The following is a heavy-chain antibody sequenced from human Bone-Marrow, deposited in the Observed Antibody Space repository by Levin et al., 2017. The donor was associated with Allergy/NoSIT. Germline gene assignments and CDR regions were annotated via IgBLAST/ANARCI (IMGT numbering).Heavy chain of an antibody. Sequence: GGSLRLSCAASGFTFSSYGMHWVRQAPGKGLEWVAVISYDGSNKYYADSVKGRFTISRDNSKNTLYLQMNSLRAEDTAVYYCAMKGGSLIWGQGTLVTVSS. D-gene: IGHD1-26*01. J-gene: IGHJ4*02. CDR2: ISYDGSNK. V-gene: IGHV3-30*03. CDR1: GFTFSSYG. CDR3: AMKGGSLI.